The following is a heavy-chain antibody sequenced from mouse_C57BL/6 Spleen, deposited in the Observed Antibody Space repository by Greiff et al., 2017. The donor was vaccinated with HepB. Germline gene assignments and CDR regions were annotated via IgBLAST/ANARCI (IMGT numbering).Heavy chain of an antibody. Sequence: EVMLVESGTVLARPGASVKMSCKTSGYTFTSYWMHWVKQRPGQGLEWIGAIYPGNSDTSYNQKFKGKAKLTAVTSASTAYMELSSLTNEDSAVYYCTRDYYGSSHYFDYWGQGTTLTVSS. J-gene: IGHJ2*01. CDR3: TRDYYGSSHYFDY. CDR1: GYTFTSYW. D-gene: IGHD1-1*01. CDR2: IYPGNSDT. V-gene: IGHV1-5*01.